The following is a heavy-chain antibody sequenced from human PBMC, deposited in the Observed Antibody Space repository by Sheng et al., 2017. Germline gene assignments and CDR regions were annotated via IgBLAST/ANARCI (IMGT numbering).Heavy chain of an antibody. V-gene: IGHV1-69*01. D-gene: IGHD5-18*01. CDR1: GGTFATST. Sequence: QLQLVQSGAEVKTPGSSVKVSCKASGGTFATSTIAWVRQAPGQGLEWVASIIPIFKTVNYAQRFQDRVTMTADESTDSAYMELISLISADTAVYYCAVSHRGYSYGFDYWAREPWSPSPQ. J-gene: IGHJ4*02. CDR2: IIPIFKTV. CDR3: AVSHRGYSYGFDY.